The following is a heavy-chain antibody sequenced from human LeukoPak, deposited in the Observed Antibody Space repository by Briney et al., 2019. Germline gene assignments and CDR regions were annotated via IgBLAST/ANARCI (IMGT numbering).Heavy chain of an antibody. D-gene: IGHD3-22*01. J-gene: IGHJ4*02. CDR3: ARGQDYYEEMTFDY. CDR1: GYTFTSYG. CDR2: ISAYNGNT. Sequence: ASVNVSCKASGYTFTSYGISWVRQAPGQGLEWMGWISAYNGNTNYAQKLQGRVTMTTDTSTSTAYMELRSLRSDDTAVYYCARGQDYYEEMTFDYWGQGTLVTVSS. V-gene: IGHV1-18*01.